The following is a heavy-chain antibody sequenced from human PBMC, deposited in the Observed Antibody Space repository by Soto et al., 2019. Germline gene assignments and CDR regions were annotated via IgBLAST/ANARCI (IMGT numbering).Heavy chain of an antibody. J-gene: IGHJ4*02. CDR3: ARDLAKGGGSAGFDY. V-gene: IGHV1-2*02. D-gene: IGHD1-26*01. CDR2: INPKSGGT. Sequence: ASVKGYCKASGDTFTANYIHWVRQDTGQGFEWMGWINPKSGGTKYPQKFQGRVTMTRDTSLSTVYMTLTRLTSDDTAVYYCARDLAKGGGSAGFDYWGQGTLVTVSS. CDR1: GDTFTANY.